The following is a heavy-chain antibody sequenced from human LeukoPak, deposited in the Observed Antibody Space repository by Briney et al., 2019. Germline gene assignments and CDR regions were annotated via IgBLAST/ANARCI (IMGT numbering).Heavy chain of an antibody. CDR2: IYYSGST. CDR1: GGSISSYY. J-gene: IGHJ5*02. CDR3: ARDIYSSGWRPENWFDP. Sequence: SETLSLTCTVSGGSISSYYWSWIRQPPGKGLEWIGYIYYSGSTNYNPSLKSRVTISVDTSKNQFSLKLSSVTAADTAVYYCARDIYSSGWRPENWFDPWGQGTLVTVSS. D-gene: IGHD6-19*01. V-gene: IGHV4-59*12.